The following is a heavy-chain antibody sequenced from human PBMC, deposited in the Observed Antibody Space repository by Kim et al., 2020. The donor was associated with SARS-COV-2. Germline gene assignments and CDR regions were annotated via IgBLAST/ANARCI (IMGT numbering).Heavy chain of an antibody. V-gene: IGHV3-11*03. CDR1: GFNFNDFY. J-gene: IGHJ4*02. CDR3: ASYYYGSGSPFDY. CDR2: ISASSTYT. D-gene: IGHD3-10*01. Sequence: GGSLRLSCAASGFNFNDFYMSWIRQAPGKGLEWISYISASSTYTNYADSVKGRFTISRDNAKSSLYLQMNSLRAEDTAMYYCASYYYGSGSPFDYWGQGT.